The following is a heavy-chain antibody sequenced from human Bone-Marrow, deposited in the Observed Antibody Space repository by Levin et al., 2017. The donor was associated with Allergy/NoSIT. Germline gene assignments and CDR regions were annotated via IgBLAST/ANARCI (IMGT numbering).Heavy chain of an antibody. Sequence: SQTLSLTCSVSGGYISGYHWSWIRQPPGKGLEWIGNIYHGGNTNYNPSLKSRITMSLDTSKNEFSVKLTSVTASDTAVYYCARISVLGASAWVWFDPWGQGTLVSVSS. CDR2: IYHGGNT. J-gene: IGHJ5*02. D-gene: IGHD1-26*01. CDR3: ARISVLGASAWVWFDP. V-gene: IGHV4-59*01. CDR1: GGYISGYH.